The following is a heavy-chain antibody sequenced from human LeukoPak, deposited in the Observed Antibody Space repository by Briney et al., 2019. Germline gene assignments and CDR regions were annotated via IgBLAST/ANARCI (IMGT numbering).Heavy chain of an antibody. J-gene: IGHJ5*02. CDR3: ARHCSGGSCDGGGWFDP. Sequence: PSETLSLPCTVSGGSISGYYWTWIRQPAGKGLEWIGRIYTSGSTYYTPSLKSRVTLSVDTSKNQFSLQLSSVTAADTAVYYCARHCSGGSCDGGGWFDPWGQGTLVTVSS. CDR1: GGSISGYY. D-gene: IGHD2-15*01. CDR2: IYTSGST. V-gene: IGHV4-4*07.